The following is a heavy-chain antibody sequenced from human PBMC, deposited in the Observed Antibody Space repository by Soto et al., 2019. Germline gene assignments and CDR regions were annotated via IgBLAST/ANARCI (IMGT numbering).Heavy chain of an antibody. D-gene: IGHD2-21*02. CDR2: IKSKTDGGTT. Sequence: EVQLVESGGGLVKPGGSLRLSCAASGFTFTNAWMSWVRQAPGKGLEWVGRIKSKTDGGTTDYAAPVKGRFTISRDDSTNTLYLQMNSLKTEDTAVYYCTTGGDSVLDDYWVQGTLVTVSS. CDR3: TTGGDSVLDDY. V-gene: IGHV3-15*01. J-gene: IGHJ4*02. CDR1: GFTFTNAW.